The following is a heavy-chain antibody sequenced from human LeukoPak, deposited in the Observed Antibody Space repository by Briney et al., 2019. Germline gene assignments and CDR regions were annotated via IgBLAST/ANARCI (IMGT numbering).Heavy chain of an antibody. CDR2: ISAYNGNT. CDR3: TTDPDIEVVLDVDP. V-gene: IGHV1-18*01. Sequence: GASVKVSCKASGYTFTSYGISWVRQAPGQGLEWMGWISAYNGNTNYAQKLQGRVTMTTDTSTSTAYMELSSLRFEDTAVYYCTTDPDIEVVLDVDPWGQGTQVTVSS. CDR1: GYTFTSYG. D-gene: IGHD2-15*01. J-gene: IGHJ5*02.